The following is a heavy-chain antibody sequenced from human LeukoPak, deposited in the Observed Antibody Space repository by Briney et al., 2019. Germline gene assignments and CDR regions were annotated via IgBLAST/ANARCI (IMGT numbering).Heavy chain of an antibody. CDR1: GYTFTGYY. V-gene: IGHV1-2*02. Sequence: ASVTVSCKASGYTFTGYYMHWVRQAPGQGLEWMGWINPNSGGTNYAQKFQGRVTMTRDTSISTAYMELSRLRSDDTAVYYCARVRYFDWLFPSFDYWGQGTLVTVSS. CDR2: INPNSGGT. CDR3: ARVRYFDWLFPSFDY. J-gene: IGHJ4*02. D-gene: IGHD3-9*01.